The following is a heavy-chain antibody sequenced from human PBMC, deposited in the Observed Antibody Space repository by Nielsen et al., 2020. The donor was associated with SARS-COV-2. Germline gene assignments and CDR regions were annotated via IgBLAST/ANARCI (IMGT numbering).Heavy chain of an antibody. V-gene: IGHV3-30*18. J-gene: IGHJ4*02. D-gene: IGHD3/OR15-3a*01. Sequence: WIRQPPGKGLEWVTFISYDGSVKYYADSVKGRFTISRDFSKSTLYLQMNSLRTEDTAIYYCAKDRAIFMIYITRGGPDSWGQGTLVTVSS. CDR3: AKDRAIFMIYITRGGPDS. CDR2: ISYDGSVK.